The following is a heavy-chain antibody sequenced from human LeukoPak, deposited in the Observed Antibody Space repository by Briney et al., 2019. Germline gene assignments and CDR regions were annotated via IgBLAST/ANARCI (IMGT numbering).Heavy chain of an antibody. D-gene: IGHD6-13*01. CDR3: ARDQGSSWPY. V-gene: IGHV3-48*01. J-gene: IGHJ4*02. CDR2: ISSSSSTI. Sequence: GRSLRLSCAVSGFTFGNYGMHWVRQAPGKGLEWVSFISSSSSTIYYADSVKGRFTISRDNAKNSLFLQMNSLRAEDTAVYYCARDQGSSWPYWGQGTLVTVSS. CDR1: GFTFGNYG.